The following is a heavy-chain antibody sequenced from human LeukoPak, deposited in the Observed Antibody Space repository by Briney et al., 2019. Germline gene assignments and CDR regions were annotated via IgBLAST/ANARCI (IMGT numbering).Heavy chain of an antibody. CDR3: ASGTVGNYALDY. CDR1: GFTLSGYE. Sequence: GGSLRLSCAASGFTLSGYEMNWVRQAPGKGLEWVSSIGTSSNNIYYTDSVKGRFTISRDNAKNSLYLQVDSLRVEDTAVYFCASGTVGNYALDYWGQGTLVTVSS. J-gene: IGHJ4*02. D-gene: IGHD1-7*01. CDR2: IGTSSNNI. V-gene: IGHV3-21*01.